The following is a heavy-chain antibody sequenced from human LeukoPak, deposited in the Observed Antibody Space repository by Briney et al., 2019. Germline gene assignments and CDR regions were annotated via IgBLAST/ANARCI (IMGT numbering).Heavy chain of an antibody. D-gene: IGHD3-10*01. J-gene: IGHJ4*02. V-gene: IGHV3-9*01. Sequence: PGGSLRLSCAASGFTFDDYAMHWVRQAPGKGLEWVSGISWNSGSIGYADSVKGRFTISRDNAKNSLYLQMNGLRAEDTALYYCAKGASPMVRGVIDYWGQGTLVTVSS. CDR2: ISWNSGSI. CDR3: AKGASPMVRGVIDY. CDR1: GFTFDDYA.